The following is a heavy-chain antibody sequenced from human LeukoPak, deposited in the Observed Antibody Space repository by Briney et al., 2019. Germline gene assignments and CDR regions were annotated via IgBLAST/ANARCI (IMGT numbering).Heavy chain of an antibody. Sequence: ASVKVSCKASGYTFTSYAMHWVRQAPGQRLEWMGWINAGNGNTKYSQEFQGRVTITRDTSASTAYMELSSLRSEDMAVYYCARGVVIAPQTFDYWGQGTLVTVSS. CDR2: INAGNGNT. V-gene: IGHV1-3*03. CDR3: ARGVVIAPQTFDY. J-gene: IGHJ4*02. CDR1: GYTFTSYA. D-gene: IGHD2-21*01.